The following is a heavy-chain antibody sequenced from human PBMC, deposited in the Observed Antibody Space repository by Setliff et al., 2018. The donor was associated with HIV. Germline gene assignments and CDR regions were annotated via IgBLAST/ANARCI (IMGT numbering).Heavy chain of an antibody. J-gene: IGHJ5*02. Sequence: SETLSLTCTVSGGSISNSRYYWAWIRQPPGKGLEYIGSIYYNEKTYYSPSLKSRVTISIDTSKNQFSLNLTSVTAADSAVYYCASRVYYYDSSGYLREEGFDPWGQGTLVTVSS. D-gene: IGHD3-22*01. CDR2: IYYNEKT. CDR3: ASRVYYYDSSGYLREEGFDP. V-gene: IGHV4-39*01. CDR1: GGSISNSRYY.